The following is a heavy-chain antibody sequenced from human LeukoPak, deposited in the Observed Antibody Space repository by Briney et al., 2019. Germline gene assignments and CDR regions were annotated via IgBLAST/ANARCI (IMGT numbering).Heavy chain of an antibody. Sequence: GGTLRLSCAASGFTFSSYWMSWVRQAPGKGLMWVSQINSDGSATSCADPVKGRCTISRDNAKNMLYLEMNSLRVEDTAVYFCTRDHGLDVWGQGTTVTVSS. CDR2: INSDGSAT. CDR1: GFTFSSYW. V-gene: IGHV3-74*01. J-gene: IGHJ6*02. CDR3: TRDHGLDV.